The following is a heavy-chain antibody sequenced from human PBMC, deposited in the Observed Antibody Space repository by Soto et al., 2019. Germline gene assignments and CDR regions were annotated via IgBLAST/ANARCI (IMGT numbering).Heavy chain of an antibody. J-gene: IGHJ3*02. CDR2: IYHSGST. V-gene: IGHV4-30-2*01. Sequence: QLQLQESGSGLVKPSQTLSLTCAVSGGSISSGGYSWSWIRQPPGKGLEWIGYIYHSGSTYYNPSLKSRVTISVDRSKNQFSLKLSSVTAADTAVYYCASEGIAARQTAFDIWGQGTRVTVSS. CDR1: GGSISSGGYS. D-gene: IGHD6-6*01. CDR3: ASEGIAARQTAFDI.